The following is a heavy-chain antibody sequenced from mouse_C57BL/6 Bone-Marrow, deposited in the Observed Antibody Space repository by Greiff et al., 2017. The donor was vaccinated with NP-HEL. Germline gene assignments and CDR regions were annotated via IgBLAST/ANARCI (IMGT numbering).Heavy chain of an antibody. CDR2: FHPYNDDT. J-gene: IGHJ2*01. Sequence: VQLQQSGAELVKPGASVKMSCKASGYTFTTYPIEWVKQNHGKSLEWIGNFHPYNDDTDYNEKFKNKATLTLEKSYSTVYLELSRLTADNSSVYYGARGGNYWYYFDYWGQGTTLTVSS. CDR1: GYTFTTYP. V-gene: IGHV1-47*01. CDR3: ARGGNYWYYFDY. D-gene: IGHD2-1*01.